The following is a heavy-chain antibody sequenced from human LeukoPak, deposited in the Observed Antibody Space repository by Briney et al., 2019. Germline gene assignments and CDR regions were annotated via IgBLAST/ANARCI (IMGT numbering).Heavy chain of an antibody. D-gene: IGHD3-10*01. CDR2: IYYSGST. CDR3: AKGSGSSPFDP. V-gene: IGHV4-61*05. Sequence: SETLSLTCTVSGGSISSSSYYWGWIRQPPGKGLEWIGYIYYSGSTNYNPSLKSRVTISVDTSKNQFSLKLSSVTAADTAVYYCAKGSGSSPFDPWGQGTLVTVSS. CDR1: GGSISSSSYY. J-gene: IGHJ5*02.